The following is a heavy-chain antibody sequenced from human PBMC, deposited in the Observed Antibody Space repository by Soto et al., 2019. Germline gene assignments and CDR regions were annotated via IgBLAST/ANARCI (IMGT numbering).Heavy chain of an antibody. J-gene: IGHJ6*02. V-gene: IGHV4-28*01. CDR1: GYSISSSNW. Sequence: SETLSLTCAVSGYSISSSNWWGWIRQPPGKGLEWIGYIYYSGTTYYNPSLKSRVTMSVDTSKNQFSLKLTSVTAEDTAVYYCAASPSFWQNYYYGAMDVWGQGTTVTVSS. CDR3: AASPSFWQNYYYGAMDV. CDR2: IYYSGTT.